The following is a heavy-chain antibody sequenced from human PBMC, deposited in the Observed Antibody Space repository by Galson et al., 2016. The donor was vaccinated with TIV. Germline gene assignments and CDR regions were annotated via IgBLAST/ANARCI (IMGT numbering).Heavy chain of an antibody. CDR1: GDSVSSQSYY. J-gene: IGHJ5*02. V-gene: IGHV4-39*07. CDR2: IHSSGTT. Sequence: ETLSLTCTVSGDSVSSQSYYWGWIRQSPGKGLEWIGNIHSSGTTYYNLSLKSRVTISVDTSKNQVFLNLKSVTAADTALYFCAIVRLQFLQWYFRGTCCFDPWGQGTLVTVSS. D-gene: IGHD3-3*01. CDR3: AIVRLQFLQWYFRGTCCFDP.